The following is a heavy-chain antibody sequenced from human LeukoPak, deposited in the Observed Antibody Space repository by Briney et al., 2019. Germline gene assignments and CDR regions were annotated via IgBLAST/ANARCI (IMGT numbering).Heavy chain of an antibody. J-gene: IGHJ3*02. CDR2: IRYDGSNK. CDR3: AKLWYSSSYVAFDI. D-gene: IGHD6-6*01. V-gene: IGHV3-30*02. CDR1: GFTFSSYG. Sequence: PGGSLRLSCAASGFTFSSYGMHWVRQAPGKGLEWVAFIRYDGSNKYYADSVKGRFTISRDNSKNTLYLQRSSLRAEDTAVYYCAKLWYSSSYVAFDIWGQGTMVSVSS.